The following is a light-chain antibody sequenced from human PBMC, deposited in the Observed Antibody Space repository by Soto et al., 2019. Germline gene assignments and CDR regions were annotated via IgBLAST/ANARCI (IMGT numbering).Light chain of an antibody. J-gene: IGKJ1*01. CDR1: QSISSSY. V-gene: IGKV3-20*01. CDR2: GAS. CDR3: HQYGSAPAWT. Sequence: EIVLMQSPGTLSLFPGERATLSCRASQSISSSYLAWYQQKPGQAPRLLIHGASNRATGIPDRFSGAGSGTDFTLTISRLEPEDFAVYYCHQYGSAPAWTFGQGTKVEIK.